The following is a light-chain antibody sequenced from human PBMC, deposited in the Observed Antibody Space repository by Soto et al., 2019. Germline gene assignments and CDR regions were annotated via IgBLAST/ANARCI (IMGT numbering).Light chain of an antibody. CDR3: ATWDSSLIVRV. J-gene: IGLJ2*01. CDR1: RYNIGNNY. Sequence: QSVLTQPPSVSAAPGQKVTISCTGSRYNIGNNYVSWYQQVPGTAPKLLIYDNYKRPSGIPDRFSASTSGTSATLGISGLQTGDEADYYCATWDSSLIVRVFGGGTKLTVL. CDR2: DNY. V-gene: IGLV1-51*01.